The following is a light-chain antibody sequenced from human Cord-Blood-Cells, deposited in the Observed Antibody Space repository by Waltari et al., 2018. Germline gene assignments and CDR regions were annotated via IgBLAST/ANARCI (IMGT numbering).Light chain of an antibody. J-gene: IGLJ3*02. CDR3: SSYASSSTFV. CDR2: DVS. Sequence: QSALTQPASVSGSPGQSITISCTGTSSDVGGYNYVSLYQQHPGKAPKLTIYDVSKRPSGVSNRFCGSKSGTTASLTISGLQAEDEADYYCSSYASSSTFVFGGGTKLTVL. CDR1: SSDVGGYNY. V-gene: IGLV2-14*01.